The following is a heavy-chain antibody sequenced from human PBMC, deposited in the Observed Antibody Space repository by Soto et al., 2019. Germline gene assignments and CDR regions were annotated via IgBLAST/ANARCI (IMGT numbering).Heavy chain of an antibody. CDR3: TRRDSGAFDV. CDR2: ISYSGKTI. J-gene: IGHJ3*01. V-gene: IGHV3-11*01. Sequence: PGGSLRLSCATSGFTFRDYYFSWIRQAPGKGLEWISYISYSGKTIYYADSVKGRFTISRGDGKNTLYLQMNSLRAEDTAMYYCTRRDSGAFDVLGHETMVTVSS. CDR1: GFTFRDYY.